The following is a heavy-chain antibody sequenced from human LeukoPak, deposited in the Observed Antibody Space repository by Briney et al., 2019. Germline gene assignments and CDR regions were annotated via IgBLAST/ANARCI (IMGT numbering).Heavy chain of an antibody. CDR2: INWHGGST. D-gene: IGHD2-15*01. CDR3: ARLLRCRGGSCYFLEGYYLDY. J-gene: IGHJ4*02. CDR1: GFNFDDYG. Sequence: PGGPLRLSCAASGFNFDDYGMSWVSHPPGKGLEWVSGINWHGGSTGCGDSVNGGFTIFRENAANSLSLQMNSLRAEDTALYYCARLLRCRGGSCYFLEGYYLDYWGQGTLVTVSS. V-gene: IGHV3-20*04.